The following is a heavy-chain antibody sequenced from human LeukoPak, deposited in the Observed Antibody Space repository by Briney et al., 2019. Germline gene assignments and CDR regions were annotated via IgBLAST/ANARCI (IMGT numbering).Heavy chain of an antibody. J-gene: IGHJ4*02. CDR1: GASFSKYY. V-gene: IGHV4-59*01. CDR3: ASLYSSSWYGGDFDY. Sequence: SETLSLTCTVSGASFSKYYWSWIRQSPGKGLEWIGYIYDSGSTSYNPSLKSRVTISVDTSKNQFSLKLSSVTAADTAVYYCASLYSSSWYGGDFDYWGQGTLVTVPS. CDR2: IYDSGST. D-gene: IGHD6-13*01.